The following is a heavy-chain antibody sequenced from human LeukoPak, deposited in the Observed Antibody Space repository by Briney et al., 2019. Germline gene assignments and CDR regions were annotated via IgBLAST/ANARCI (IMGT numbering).Heavy chain of an antibody. CDR3: AKDPAGLTASTGYFDY. Sequence: GGSLRLSCAAYGFTFSSYGMHWVRQAPGKGLEWVAVISYDGSNKYYADSVKGRFTISRDNSKNTLYLQMNSLRAEDTAVYYCAKDPAGLTASTGYFDYWGQGTLVTVSS. V-gene: IGHV3-30*18. CDR1: GFTFSSYG. CDR2: ISYDGSNK. D-gene: IGHD2-2*01. J-gene: IGHJ4*02.